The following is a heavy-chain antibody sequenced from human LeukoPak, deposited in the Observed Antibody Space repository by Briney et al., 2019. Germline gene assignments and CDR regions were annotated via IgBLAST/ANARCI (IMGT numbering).Heavy chain of an antibody. J-gene: IGHJ6*03. D-gene: IGHD3-10*01. CDR1: GFRFSTYA. Sequence: GGSLRLSCAASGFRFSTYAMHWVRQAPGKGLEYVSAISSNGGSTYYANSVKGRFTISRDNSKNTLYLQMGSLRAEDMAVYYCASSRVLYYSYMDVWAKGPRSPSP. V-gene: IGHV3-64*01. CDR2: ISSNGGST. CDR3: ASSRVLYYSYMDV.